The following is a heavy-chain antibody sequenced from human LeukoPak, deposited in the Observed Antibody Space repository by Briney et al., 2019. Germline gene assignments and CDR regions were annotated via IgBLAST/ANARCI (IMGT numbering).Heavy chain of an antibody. V-gene: IGHV3-74*01. J-gene: IGHJ4*02. CDR3: ARGGSSSFSFDY. CDR2: INSDGSST. Sequence: PGGSLRPSCAASGFTFSSYWMHWVRQAPGKGLVWVTRINSDGSSTSYADSVKGRFTISRDNAKNTLYLQMNSLRAEDTAVYYCARGGSSSFSFDYWGQGTLVTVSS. CDR1: GFTFSSYW. D-gene: IGHD6-13*01.